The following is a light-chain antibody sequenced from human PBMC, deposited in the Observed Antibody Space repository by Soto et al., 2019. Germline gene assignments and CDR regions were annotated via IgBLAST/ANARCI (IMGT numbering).Light chain of an antibody. J-gene: IGKJ2*01. CDR1: QSVSSW. Sequence: DIQMTQSPSTLSASVGDRVTITCRASQSVSSWVAWYQQKPGKAPKLLIYKASSLETGVPSRFSGSGSGTEFTLTISNLQPDDFATYYCQQYNSYSPYTLGQGTRLESK. CDR3: QQYNSYSPYT. V-gene: IGKV1-5*03. CDR2: KAS.